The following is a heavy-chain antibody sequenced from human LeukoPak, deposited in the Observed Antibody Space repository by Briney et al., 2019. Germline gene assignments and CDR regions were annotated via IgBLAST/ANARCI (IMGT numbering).Heavy chain of an antibody. CDR2: TYYRSKWYN. CDR3: ARAHIQGYSSGRPFDY. J-gene: IGHJ4*02. D-gene: IGHD6-19*01. CDR1: GDSVSSNSAA. Sequence: SPTLSLTCAISGDSVSSNSAAWNWLRQSPSRGLEWLGRTYYRSKWYNDYAVSVKSRITINPDTSKNQFSLQLNSVTPEDTAVYYCARAHIQGYSSGRPFDYWGQGTLVTVSS. V-gene: IGHV6-1*01.